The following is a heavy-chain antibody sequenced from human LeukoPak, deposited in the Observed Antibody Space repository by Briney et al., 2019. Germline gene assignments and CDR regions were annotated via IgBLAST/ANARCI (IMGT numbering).Heavy chain of an antibody. V-gene: IGHV4-34*01. Sequence: SETLSLTCTVSGGSISDYYWTWIRQPPGKGLEWIGEINHSGSTNYNPSLKSRVTISVDTSKNQFSLKLSSVTAADTAVYYCARGPDFWSGYYQVRYFDYWGQGTLVTVSS. J-gene: IGHJ4*02. D-gene: IGHD3-3*01. CDR1: GGSISDYY. CDR2: INHSGST. CDR3: ARGPDFWSGYYQVRYFDY.